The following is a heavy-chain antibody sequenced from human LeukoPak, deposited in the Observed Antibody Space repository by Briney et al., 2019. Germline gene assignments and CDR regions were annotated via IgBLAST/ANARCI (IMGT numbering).Heavy chain of an antibody. D-gene: IGHD3-22*01. CDR1: GFTFSSYE. Sequence: GGSLRLSCAASGFTFSSYEMNWVRQAPGKGLEWVSYISSSGSTIYYADSVKGRFTISRDNAKNTLYLQMNSLRAEDTAVYYCARAQTYYYDSSGHRMQRWFDPWGQGTLVTVSS. CDR3: ARAQTYYYDSSGHRMQRWFDP. V-gene: IGHV3-48*03. CDR2: ISSSGSTI. J-gene: IGHJ5*02.